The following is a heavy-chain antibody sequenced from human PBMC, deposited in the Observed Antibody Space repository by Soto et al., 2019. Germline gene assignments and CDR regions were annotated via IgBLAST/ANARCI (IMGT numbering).Heavy chain of an antibody. D-gene: IGHD6-13*01. Sequence: GGSLRLSCAASGFTFSGSAMHWVRQASGKGLEWVGRIRSKANSYATAYAASVKGRFTISRDDSKNTAYLQMNSLKTEDTAVYYWTRQYSSSWYDAFDFWGQGTMGTVS. V-gene: IGHV3-73*01. J-gene: IGHJ3*01. CDR1: GFTFSGSA. CDR3: TRQYSSSWYDAFDF. CDR2: IRSKANSYAT.